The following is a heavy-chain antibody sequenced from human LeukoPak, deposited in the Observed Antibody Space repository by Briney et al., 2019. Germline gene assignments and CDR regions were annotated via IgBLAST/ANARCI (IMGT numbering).Heavy chain of an antibody. D-gene: IGHD6-13*01. Sequence: SETLSLTCTVSGGSISSYYWSWIRQPPGKGLEWIGYIYYSGSTNYNPSLKSRVTISVDTSKNQFSQKLSSVTAADTAVYYCARFPSSWYPDYWGQGTLVTVSS. V-gene: IGHV4-59*08. CDR3: ARFPSSWYPDY. J-gene: IGHJ4*02. CDR1: GGSISSYY. CDR2: IYYSGST.